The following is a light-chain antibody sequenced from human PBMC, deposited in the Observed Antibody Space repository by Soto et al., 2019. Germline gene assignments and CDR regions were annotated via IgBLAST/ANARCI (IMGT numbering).Light chain of an antibody. Sequence: QSVLTQPASVSGSPGQSIIISCTGTNSDVGSYDLVSWYQQHPGKAPKLIIYEGNQRPSGVSNRFSGSKSGSTASLTISGLQADDEADYYCFSYATTTNVAFGTGTKVTVL. CDR3: FSYATTTNVA. CDR1: NSDVGSYDL. V-gene: IGLV2-23*01. J-gene: IGLJ1*01. CDR2: EGN.